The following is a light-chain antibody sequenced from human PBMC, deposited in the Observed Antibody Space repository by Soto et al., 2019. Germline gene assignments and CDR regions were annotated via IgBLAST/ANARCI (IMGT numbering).Light chain of an antibody. CDR2: NVS. Sequence: QAALTQPASVSGSPGQSITISCTGTSSDVGGYNSVSWYQQHPGNAPKLMIYNVSNRPSGVSNRFSGSKSGNTASLTISGLQAEDEADYYCSSYTSSSTYVFGTGTEVTVL. CDR3: SSYTSSSTYV. V-gene: IGLV2-14*01. CDR1: SSDVGGYNS. J-gene: IGLJ1*01.